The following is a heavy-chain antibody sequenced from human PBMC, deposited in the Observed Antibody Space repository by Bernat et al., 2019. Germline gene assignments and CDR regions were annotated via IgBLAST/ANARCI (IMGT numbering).Heavy chain of an antibody. Sequence: QVQLVESGGGVVQPGRSLRLSCAASGFTFSSYGMHWVRQAPGKGLEWVAVISYDGNDKYYADAVMGRFTISRDNSKNTLYLQMNSLRTEDTAVYYCAPPLSQGDIDYWGQGTLVTVSS. CDR2: ISYDGNDK. CDR1: GFTFSSYG. D-gene: IGHD2-21*02. J-gene: IGHJ4*02. V-gene: IGHV3-30*03. CDR3: APPLSQGDIDY.